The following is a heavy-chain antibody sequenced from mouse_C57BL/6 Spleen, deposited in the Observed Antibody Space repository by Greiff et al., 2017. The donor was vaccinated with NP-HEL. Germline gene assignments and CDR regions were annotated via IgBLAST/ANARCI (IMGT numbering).Heavy chain of an antibody. CDR2: ISSGSSTI. CDR1: GFTFSDYG. J-gene: IGHJ1*03. V-gene: IGHV5-17*01. D-gene: IGHD1-1*01. CDR3: ARKNSTTVAPYWYFDV. Sequence: EVKVVESGGGLVKPGGSLKLSCAASGFTFSDYGMHWVRQAPEKGLEWVAYISSGSSTIYYADTVKGRFTISRDNAKNTLFLQMTSLRSEDTAMYYCARKNSTTVAPYWYFDVWGTGTTVTVSS.